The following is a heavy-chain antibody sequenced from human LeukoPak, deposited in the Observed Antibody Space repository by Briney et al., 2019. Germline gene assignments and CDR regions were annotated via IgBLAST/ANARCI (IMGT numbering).Heavy chain of an antibody. CDR2: INSDGSNT. CDR3: IRDSSSSFDY. CDR1: GYTFTTYW. Sequence: GGSLRLSCAASGYTFTTYWIHWVHQAPGKGLVWVSLINSDGSNTGYADSVKGRFTISRDNAKNMVYLQMNSLRAEDPAVYYCIRDSSSSFDYWGQGTLVTVSS. J-gene: IGHJ4*02. V-gene: IGHV3-74*01. D-gene: IGHD6-13*01.